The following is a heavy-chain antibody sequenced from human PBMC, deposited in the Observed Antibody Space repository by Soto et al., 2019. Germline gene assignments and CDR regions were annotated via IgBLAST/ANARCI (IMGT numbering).Heavy chain of an antibody. J-gene: IGHJ6*02. CDR1: NYPFTSYG. Sequence: KGSSKASNYPFTSYGFAWVRQAPGHGLQWLGRISSYNNNADYAQEFQGRITMTTDTSTRTAVMELRSLTSDDTGVYYCARDSNPFGVVIRSPEKQKYGMDVWGQGTMVTVSS. CDR3: ARDSNPFGVVIRSPEKQKYGMDV. CDR2: ISSYNNNA. V-gene: IGHV1-18*01. D-gene: IGHD3-3*01.